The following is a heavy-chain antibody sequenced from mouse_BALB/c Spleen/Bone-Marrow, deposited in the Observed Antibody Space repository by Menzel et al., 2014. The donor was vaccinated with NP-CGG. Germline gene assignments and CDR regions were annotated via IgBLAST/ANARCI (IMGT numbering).Heavy chain of an antibody. D-gene: IGHD3-2*01. Sequence: VQLQQSGPELVKPGASVKMSCKASGYTFTSYVMHWVKQKPGQGLEWIGYINPYNDGTKYNEKFKGKATLTSDKSSSTAYMELSSLTSEDSAVYYCARPRQLGLPYNFHSWAQGTPLPVSS. J-gene: IGHJ2*01. V-gene: IGHV1-14*01. CDR1: GYTFTSYV. CDR2: INPYNDGT. CDR3: ARPRQLGLPYNFHS.